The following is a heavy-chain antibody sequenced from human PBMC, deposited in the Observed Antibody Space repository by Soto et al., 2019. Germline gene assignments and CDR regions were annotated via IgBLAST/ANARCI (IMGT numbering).Heavy chain of an antibody. CDR1: GGTFSSYA. V-gene: IGHV1-69*12. CDR3: ARANIVLVPAAPLYDAFDI. J-gene: IGHJ3*02. D-gene: IGHD2-2*01. CDR2: IIPIFGTA. Sequence: QVQLVQSGAEVKKPGSSVKVSCKASGGTFSSYAISWVRQAPGQGLEWMGGIIPIFGTANYAQKFQGRVTITADESTSTAYMELSSLRSEDRAVYYCARANIVLVPAAPLYDAFDIWGQGTMVTVSS.